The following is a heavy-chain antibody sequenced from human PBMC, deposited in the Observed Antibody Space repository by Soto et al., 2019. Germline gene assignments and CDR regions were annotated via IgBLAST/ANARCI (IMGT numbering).Heavy chain of an antibody. V-gene: IGHV1-18*01. CDR2: ISAYNGNT. J-gene: IGHJ4*02. Sequence: GSVKVSCKASGYTFTSYGISWVRQAPGQGLEWMGWISAYNGNTNYAQKLQGRVTMTTDTSTSTAYMELRSLRSDDTAVYYCARDSCSGGSCYPESFDYWGQGTLVTVSS. CDR1: GYTFTSYG. CDR3: ARDSCSGGSCYPESFDY. D-gene: IGHD2-15*01.